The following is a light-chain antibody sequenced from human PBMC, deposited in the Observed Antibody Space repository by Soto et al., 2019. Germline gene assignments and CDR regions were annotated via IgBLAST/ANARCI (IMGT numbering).Light chain of an antibody. V-gene: IGKV1-5*03. CDR1: QTINSW. Sequence: DIQMTQSPSTLSASVGDRVTITCRASQTINSWLAWYQQKPGEAPKVLIYRASSLERGVPSRFSGSGSGTEFTLTISSLQPDDFATYYCQQYNSDYTFGQRTKVDIK. CDR2: RAS. CDR3: QQYNSDYT. J-gene: IGKJ2*01.